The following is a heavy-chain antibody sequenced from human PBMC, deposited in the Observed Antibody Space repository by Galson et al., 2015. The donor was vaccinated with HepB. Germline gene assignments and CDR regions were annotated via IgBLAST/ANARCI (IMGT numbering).Heavy chain of an antibody. V-gene: IGHV1-3*04. CDR3: ARGRRIFRFVGWSNFGALGV. CDR1: GYDFINYA. CDR2: INTGNGNT. Sequence: SVKVSCKASGYDFINYAIHWVRQAPGQRLEWMGWINTGNGNTKYSQKFQGRVTITRDTSASTAYMELSSLISEDTSVYHCARGRRIFRFVGWSNFGALGVLGQGTSVPVSS. D-gene: IGHD3-3*01. J-gene: IGHJ3*01.